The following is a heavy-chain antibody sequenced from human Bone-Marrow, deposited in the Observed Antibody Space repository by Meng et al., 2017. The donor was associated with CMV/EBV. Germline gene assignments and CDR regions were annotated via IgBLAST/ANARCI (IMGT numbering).Heavy chain of an antibody. Sequence: SVKVSCKASGGTFSSYAISWVRQAPGQGLEWMGGIIPIFGTANYAQKFQGRVTITADKSTSTAYMELSSLRSEDTAVYYCARWEGLRLPMDVWGQGTTVTVSS. J-gene: IGHJ6*02. CDR1: GGTFSSYA. V-gene: IGHV1-69*06. D-gene: IGHD5-12*01. CDR3: ARWEGLRLPMDV. CDR2: IIPIFGTA.